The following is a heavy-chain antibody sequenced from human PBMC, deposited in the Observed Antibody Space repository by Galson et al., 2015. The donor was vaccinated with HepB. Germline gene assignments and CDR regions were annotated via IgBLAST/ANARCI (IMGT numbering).Heavy chain of an antibody. CDR3: ATRAPPSPETVSSRYFDS. V-gene: IGHV3-23*01. Sequence: SLRHSCAAPGFPFSNYAMSWVRQAPGKGLAWVSGISDSGRTTYYPDSVKGRFTISRDNSKSTLSMHMNSLRADDTAVYYCATRAPPSPETVSSRYFDSWGQGTLVTVSS. CDR1: GFPFSNYA. J-gene: IGHJ4*02. D-gene: IGHD5/OR15-5a*01. CDR2: ISDSGRTT.